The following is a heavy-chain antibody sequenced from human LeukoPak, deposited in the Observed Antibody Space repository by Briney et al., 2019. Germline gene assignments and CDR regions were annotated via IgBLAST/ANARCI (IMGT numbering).Heavy chain of an antibody. D-gene: IGHD3-22*01. Sequence: GGSLRLSCAASGFTFSNAWMSWVRQAPGKGLEWVGRIKSKTDGGTTDYAARVKGRFTISRDDSKDTLYLQMNSLKTEDTAVYYCTTDTTRIVVVRGLWGQGTLATVSS. CDR2: IKSKTDGGTT. J-gene: IGHJ4*02. CDR1: GFTFSNAW. CDR3: TTDTTRIVVVRGL. V-gene: IGHV3-15*01.